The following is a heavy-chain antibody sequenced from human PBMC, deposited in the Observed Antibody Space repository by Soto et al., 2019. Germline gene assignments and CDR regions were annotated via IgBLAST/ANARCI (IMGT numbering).Heavy chain of an antibody. CDR3: ARVSRVVCSSTSCPTNNWFDP. V-gene: IGHV3-11*06. Sequence: GGSLRLSCAASGFTFSDYYMSWIRQAPGKGLEWVSYISSSSSYTNYADSVKGRFTISRDNAKNSLYLQMNSLRAEDTAVYYCARVSRVVCSSTSCPTNNWFDPWGQGTLVTVSS. CDR1: GFTFSDYY. D-gene: IGHD2-2*01. J-gene: IGHJ5*02. CDR2: ISSSSSYT.